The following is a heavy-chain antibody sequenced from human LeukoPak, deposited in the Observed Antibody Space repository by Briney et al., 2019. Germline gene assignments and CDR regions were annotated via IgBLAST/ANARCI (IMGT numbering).Heavy chain of an antibody. D-gene: IGHD3-22*01. J-gene: IGHJ6*03. CDR1: GFTFSNYS. CDR2: ISKGSGYI. V-gene: IGHV3-21*04. CDR3: ARDGTMIVGPAPYYYYYMDV. Sequence: GGSLRLSCVGSGFTFSNYSLNWVRQAPGKGLEWLSSISKGSGYIYQTDSVKGRFTISRDNDRNSLFLEMKSLRVEDTAVYYCARDGTMIVGPAPYYYYYMDVWGKGTTVTISS.